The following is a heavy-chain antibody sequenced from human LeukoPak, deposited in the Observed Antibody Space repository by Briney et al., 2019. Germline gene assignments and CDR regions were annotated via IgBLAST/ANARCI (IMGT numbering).Heavy chain of an antibody. CDR2: INGDGSST. V-gene: IGHV3-74*01. D-gene: IGHD3-10*01. Sequence: GGSLRLSCAASGLTFSSYWMHWVRQAPGKGLVWVSRINGDGSSTSYADSVEGRFTISRDNAKNTVYLQMNSLRAEDTAVYYCARARPGGLRDYWGQGTLVTVSS. CDR3: ARARPGGLRDY. CDR1: GLTFSSYW. J-gene: IGHJ4*02.